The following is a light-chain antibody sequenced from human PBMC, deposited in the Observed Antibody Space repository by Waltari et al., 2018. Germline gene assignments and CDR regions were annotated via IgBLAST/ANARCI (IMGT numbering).Light chain of an antibody. CDR1: SLRRYY. CDR3: LSRDTTSTRV. CDR2: SHN. Sequence: SSELTQDPTMSVALGQTVSITCQGDSLRRYYASWYQQRPGQAPILILYSHNNRPSGVPDRFSGTTSGNTASLTITGVQAEDEADYYCLSRDTTSTRVFGGGTRLTV. J-gene: IGLJ3*02. V-gene: IGLV3-19*01.